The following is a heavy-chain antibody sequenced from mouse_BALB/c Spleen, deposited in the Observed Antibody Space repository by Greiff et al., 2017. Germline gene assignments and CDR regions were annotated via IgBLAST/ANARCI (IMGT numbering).Heavy chain of an antibody. CDR3: AKKTGITARYWYFDV. CDR1: GYSITSDYA. CDR2: ISYSGST. J-gene: IGHJ1*01. V-gene: IGHV3-2*02. D-gene: IGHD2-4*01. Sequence: EVQLQESGPGLVKPSQSLSLTCTVTGYSITSDYAWNWIRQFPGNKLEWMGYISYSGSTSYNPSLKSRISITRDTSKNQFFLQLNSVTTEDTATYYCAKKTGITARYWYFDVWGAGTTVTVSS.